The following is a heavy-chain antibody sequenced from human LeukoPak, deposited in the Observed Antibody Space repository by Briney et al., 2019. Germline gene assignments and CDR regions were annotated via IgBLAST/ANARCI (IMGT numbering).Heavy chain of an antibody. CDR1: GGSISSSNYY. CDR2: IYYSGST. V-gene: IGHV4-39*07. D-gene: IGHD3-3*01. CDR3: ARARLCFWSGAFRCNAFDI. Sequence: PSETLSLTCTVSGGSISSSNYYWGWIRQPPGKGLEWIGSIYYSGSTYYSPSLKSRVTISVDTSKNQFSLKLSSVTAADTAVYYCARARLCFWSGAFRCNAFDIWGQGTMVTVSS. J-gene: IGHJ3*02.